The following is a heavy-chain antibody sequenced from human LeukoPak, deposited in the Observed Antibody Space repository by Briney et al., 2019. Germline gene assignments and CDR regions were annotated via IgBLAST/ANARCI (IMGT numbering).Heavy chain of an antibody. D-gene: IGHD3-22*01. J-gene: IGHJ4*02. V-gene: IGHV3-48*03. Sequence: PGGSLRLSCAASGFTFSSSEMNWVRQAPGKGLEWVSYISSSAGTRYYADSVKGRFTISRDNAKNSLYLQMNSLRAEDTAVYYCAKIYDSSGYYPLVDYWGQGTLVTVSS. CDR3: AKIYDSSGYYPLVDY. CDR1: GFTFSSSE. CDR2: ISSSAGTR.